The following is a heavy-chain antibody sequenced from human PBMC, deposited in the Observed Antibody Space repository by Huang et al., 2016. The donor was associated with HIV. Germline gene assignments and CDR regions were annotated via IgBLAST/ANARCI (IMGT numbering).Heavy chain of an antibody. CDR2: ISYDGRSD. Sequence: QVQLVESGGGVVQPGTSLSLSCAASGFIFSNCGMHWVRQAPGKGVDWGAVISYDGRSDRYSDSVKGRFTISRDNDKNTLSLEMNRLRHDDTAVYYCAKESRWCSDFDQWGQGTLVTVSS. V-gene: IGHV3-30*18. CDR3: AKESRWCSDFDQ. J-gene: IGHJ5*02. D-gene: IGHD2-21*01. CDR1: GFIFSNCG.